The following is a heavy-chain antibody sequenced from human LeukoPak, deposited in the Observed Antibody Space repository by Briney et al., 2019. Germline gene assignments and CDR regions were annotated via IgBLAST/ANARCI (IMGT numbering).Heavy chain of an antibody. J-gene: IGHJ6*02. D-gene: IGHD5-18*01. CDR3: AKDTRYSYGYGMDV. Sequence: GGSLRLSCAASGFTVSSNYMSWVRQAPGKGLEWVSVIYSSGSTYYADSVKGRFTISRDNSKNTLYLQMNSLRAEDTAVYYCAKDTRYSYGYGMDVWGQGTTVTVSS. V-gene: IGHV3-66*01. CDR1: GFTVSSNY. CDR2: IYSSGST.